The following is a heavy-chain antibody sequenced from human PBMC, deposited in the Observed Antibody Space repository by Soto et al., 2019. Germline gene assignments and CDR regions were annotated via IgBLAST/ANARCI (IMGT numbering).Heavy chain of an antibody. CDR1: GFTFSSYS. V-gene: IGHV3-21*01. D-gene: IGHD3-16*01. CDR2: ISSSSSYI. Sequence: GSLRLSCAASGFTFSSYSMNWVRQAPGKGLEWVSSISSSSSYIYYADSVKGRFTISRDNAKNSLYLQMNSPRAEDTAVYYCARAKKSRGLFYWGQGTLVTVSS. CDR3: ARAKKSRGLFY. J-gene: IGHJ4*02.